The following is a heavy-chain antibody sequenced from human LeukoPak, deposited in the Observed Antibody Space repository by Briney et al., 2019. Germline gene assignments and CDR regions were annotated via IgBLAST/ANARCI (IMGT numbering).Heavy chain of an antibody. CDR2: ISAYNGNT. V-gene: IGHV1-18*01. CDR1: GYTFTSYG. Sequence: ASVKVSCKASGYTFTSYGISWVRQAPGQGLEWMGWISAYNGNTNYAQKLQGRVTMTTDTSTSTAYMELRSLRSDDTAVYYCARDVAITMVRGVSIKGIDYWGQGTLVTVSS. J-gene: IGHJ4*02. CDR3: ARDVAITMVRGVSIKGIDY. D-gene: IGHD3-10*01.